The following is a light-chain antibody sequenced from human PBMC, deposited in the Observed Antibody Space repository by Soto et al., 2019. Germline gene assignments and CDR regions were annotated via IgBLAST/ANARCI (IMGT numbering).Light chain of an antibody. V-gene: IGKV3-11*01. J-gene: IGKJ5*01. CDR1: QSVSTF. CDR3: LQRGDGPPIT. Sequence: EIVLRQSPATLSLSQGERAILSCRASQSVSTFLAWFQQKPGQPPRLLIYNASNRTTGIPARFSGSGSGTDFTLTISSLEPEDFAVYYCLQRGDGPPITCGHGTR. CDR2: NAS.